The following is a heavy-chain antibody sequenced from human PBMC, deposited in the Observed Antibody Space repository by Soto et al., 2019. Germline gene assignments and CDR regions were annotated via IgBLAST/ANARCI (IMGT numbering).Heavy chain of an antibody. V-gene: IGHV1-2*04. CDR1: GYTFTGYY. CDR3: AREDRQLRRAAAIDY. Sequence: ASVKVSCKASGYTFTGYYMHWVRQAPGQGLEWMGWINPNSGGTNYAQKFQGWVTMTRDTSISTAYMELSRLRSDDTAVYYCAREDRQLRRAAAIDYWGQGTLVTVSS. D-gene: IGHD2-15*01. J-gene: IGHJ4*02. CDR2: INPNSGGT.